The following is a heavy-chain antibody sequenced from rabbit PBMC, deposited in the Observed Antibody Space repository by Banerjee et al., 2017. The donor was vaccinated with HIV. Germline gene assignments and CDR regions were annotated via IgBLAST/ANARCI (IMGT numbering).Heavy chain of an antibody. V-gene: IGHV1S7*01. CDR3: ARSSGWGADFNL. D-gene: IGHD4-1*01. CDR1: YN. CDR2: IYGGKGST. Sequence: YNIGWVRQAPGKGLEWIGIIYGGKGSTDYASWVNGRFTISSDNAQNTVDLQMNSLTAADTATYFCARSSGWGADFNLWGPGTLVTVS. J-gene: IGHJ4*01.